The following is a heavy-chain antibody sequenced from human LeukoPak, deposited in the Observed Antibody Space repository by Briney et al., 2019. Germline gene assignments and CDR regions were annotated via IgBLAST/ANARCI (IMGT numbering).Heavy chain of an antibody. J-gene: IGHJ4*02. CDR3: AGGRRFRYGSGSSWNFDY. CDR1: GGSFSGYY. CDR2: INHSGST. D-gene: IGHD3-10*01. Sequence: SETLSLTCAVYGGSFSGYYWSWIRQPPGKGLEWIGEINHSGSTNYNPSLKSRVTISIDTSKNQFSLKLSSVTAADTAVYYCAGGRRFRYGSGSSWNFDYWGQGTLVTVSS. V-gene: IGHV4-34*01.